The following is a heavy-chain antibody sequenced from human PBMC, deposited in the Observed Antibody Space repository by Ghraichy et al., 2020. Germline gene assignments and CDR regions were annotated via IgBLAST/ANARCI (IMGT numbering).Heavy chain of an antibody. J-gene: IGHJ6*02. D-gene: IGHD2-2*02. Sequence: GGSLRLSCVVSGFSFSTYATNWVRQAPGKGLEWVSSIGGSGGYTYYADSVKGRFTISRDNSKNTLYLQMNSLRAEDTAIYYCARLGCTTGGCYNGNFYYYYGVDVWGQGTTVTVSS. CDR2: IGGSGGYT. CDR3: ARLGCTTGGCYNGNFYYYYGVDV. V-gene: IGHV3-23*01. CDR1: GFSFSTYA.